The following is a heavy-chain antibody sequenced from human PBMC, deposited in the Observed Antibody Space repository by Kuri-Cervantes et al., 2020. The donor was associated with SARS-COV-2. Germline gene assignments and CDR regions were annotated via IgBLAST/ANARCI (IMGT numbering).Heavy chain of an antibody. J-gene: IGHJ6*02. V-gene: IGHV3-30*18. CDR1: GFSFSSLP. CDR2: TSSDGNNR. D-gene: IGHD3-16*01. Sequence: GGSLRLSCTASGFSFSSLPMHWVRHAPGKGLQWVARTSSDGNNRYHVDFVKGRFTISRDNSKNTLYLDMNSLRPEDTGVYYCAKMGDNHIKGDHGQEVWGQGITVTVSS. CDR3: AKMGDNHIKGDHGQEV.